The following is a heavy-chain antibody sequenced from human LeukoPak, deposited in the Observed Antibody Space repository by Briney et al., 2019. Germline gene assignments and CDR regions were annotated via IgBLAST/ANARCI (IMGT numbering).Heavy chain of an antibody. J-gene: IGHJ4*02. D-gene: IGHD4-17*01. CDR1: GGSFSGYY. CDR2: INHSGST. Sequence: SETLSLTCAVSGGSFSGYYWSWIRQPPGKGLEWIGEINHSGSTNYNPSLKSRVTISVDTSKNQFSLKLSSVTAADTAVYYCARRKGYGDYLDYWGQGTLVTVSS. CDR3: ARRKGYGDYLDY. V-gene: IGHV4-34*01.